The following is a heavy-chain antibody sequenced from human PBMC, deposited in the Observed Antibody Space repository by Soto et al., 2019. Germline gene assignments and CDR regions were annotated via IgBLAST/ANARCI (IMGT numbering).Heavy chain of an antibody. Sequence: QVQLVQSAAEVKKPGASVKVSCKASGYTFSIYEITWVRQAPGQGLEWMGWITPHNADIKIAQKYQGRVTMTTDTSTSTAYMELGSLSSDDTAVYFCARGRGPGGMTGIEYFQYWGQGTLVTVSS. CDR3: ARGRGPGGMTGIEYFQY. CDR1: GYTFSIYE. CDR2: ITPHNADI. V-gene: IGHV1-18*01. D-gene: IGHD3-9*01. J-gene: IGHJ1*01.